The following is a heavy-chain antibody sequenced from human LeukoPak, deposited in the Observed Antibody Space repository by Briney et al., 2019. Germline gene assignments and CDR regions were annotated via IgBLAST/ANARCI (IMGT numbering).Heavy chain of an antibody. J-gene: IGHJ4*02. CDR3: ARGCSMIVAACASF. V-gene: IGHV5-51*01. CDR1: GTRFTTYW. D-gene: IGHD3-22*01. Sequence: GASLKISCKGSGTRFTTYWIGWVRQMPGKGLEWMGIIYPGDSDTRYSPSFQGQVTIPADKSISTAYLQWSSLKASDTAMYYCARGCSMIVAACASFWGQGTLVTVSS. CDR2: IYPGDSDT.